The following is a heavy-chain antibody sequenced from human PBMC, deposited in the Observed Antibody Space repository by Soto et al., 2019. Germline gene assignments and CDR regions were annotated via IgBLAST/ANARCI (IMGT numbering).Heavy chain of an antibody. CDR1: GFTFSSYW. CDR3: ARLPNKSPQN. Sequence: EVQLVESGGGLVQPGGSLRLSCVASGFTFSSYWMHWVRQAPGKGLVWVSSISNDGSSIYADPVKGRFTISRDNAKNTLYLQMNSLRAEDTAVYYCARLPNKSPQNWGQGTLGIVSP. V-gene: IGHV3-74*01. J-gene: IGHJ1*01. CDR2: ISNDGSS.